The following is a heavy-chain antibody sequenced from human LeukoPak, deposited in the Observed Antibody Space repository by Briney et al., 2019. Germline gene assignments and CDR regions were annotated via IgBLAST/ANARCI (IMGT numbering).Heavy chain of an antibody. V-gene: IGHV3-23*01. CDR1: GFTFTSYW. D-gene: IGHD1-26*01. CDR2: ISGSGGST. J-gene: IGHJ4*02. CDR3: AKDRRCSGSYCIDY. Sequence: GGSLRLSCAASGFTFTSYWMTWVRQAPGKGLEWVSAISGSGGSTYYADSVKGRFTISRDNSKNTLYLQMNSLRAEDTAVYYCAKDRRCSGSYCIDYWGQGTLVTVSS.